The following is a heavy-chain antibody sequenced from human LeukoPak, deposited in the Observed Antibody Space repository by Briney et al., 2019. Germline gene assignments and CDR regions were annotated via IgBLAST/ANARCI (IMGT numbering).Heavy chain of an antibody. V-gene: IGHV3-73*01. D-gene: IGHD1-1*01. Sequence: PGGSLRLSCAASGFTFSGSAMHWVRQASGEGLEWVGRIRSNTNSYATSYAASVKGRFALSRDDSKNTAYLQMNSLKTEDTAVYYCTRYNVGFESWGQGTLVTVSS. J-gene: IGHJ4*02. CDR2: IRSNTNSYAT. CDR3: TRYNVGFES. CDR1: GFTFSGSA.